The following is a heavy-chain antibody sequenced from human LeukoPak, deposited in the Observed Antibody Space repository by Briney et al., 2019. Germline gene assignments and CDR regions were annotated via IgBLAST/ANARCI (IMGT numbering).Heavy chain of an antibody. D-gene: IGHD6-19*01. J-gene: IGHJ5*02. V-gene: IGHV4-4*07. CDR3: ARWDDSAWAFGT. Sequence: PSETLSLTCTVSGGSISSYYWSWIRQPAGKGLEWIGRVYSSGSTNFNPSLKSRVTMSLDTSKNQFSLKLFSVTAADTAVYYCARWDDSAWAFGTWGPGTLVTVSS. CDR1: GGSISSYY. CDR2: VYSSGST.